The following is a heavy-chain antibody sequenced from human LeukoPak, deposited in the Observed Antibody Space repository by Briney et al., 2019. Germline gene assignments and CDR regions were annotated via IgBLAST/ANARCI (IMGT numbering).Heavy chain of an antibody. V-gene: IGHV4-39*07. CDR1: GGSISSSSYY. Sequence: SETLSLTCTVSGGSISSSSYYWGWIRQPPGKGLEWIGSIYYSGSTYYNPSLKSRVTISVDTSKNQFSLKLSSVTAADTAVYYCARESSGRGIDAFDIWGQGTMVTVSS. CDR2: IYYSGST. D-gene: IGHD3-22*01. CDR3: ARESSGRGIDAFDI. J-gene: IGHJ3*02.